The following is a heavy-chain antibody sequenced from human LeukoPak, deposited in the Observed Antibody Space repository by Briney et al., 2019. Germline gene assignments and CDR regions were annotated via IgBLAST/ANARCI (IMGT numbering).Heavy chain of an antibody. V-gene: IGHV3-30*04. CDR1: GFTFTAYA. J-gene: IGHJ4*02. Sequence: GGSLRLSCAASGFTFTAYAMHWVRQAPGKWLEWVAVISYDGSNKYYADSVKGRFTISRDNSKNTLYLQMNSLRAEDTAVYYCAKGDIVVVPAAINYWGQGTLVTVSS. CDR3: AKGDIVVVPAAINY. CDR2: ISYDGSNK. D-gene: IGHD2-2*01.